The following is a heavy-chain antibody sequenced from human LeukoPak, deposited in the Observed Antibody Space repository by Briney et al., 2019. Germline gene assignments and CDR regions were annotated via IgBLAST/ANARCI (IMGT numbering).Heavy chain of an antibody. CDR3: ASTSVRGVLPIDY. D-gene: IGHD3-10*01. CDR2: INPNSGGT. J-gene: IGHJ4*02. Sequence: VSVKVSCKASGYTFTGYYMHWVRQAPGQGLEWMGWINPNSGGTNYAQKFQGRVTMTRDTSISTAYMELSRLRSDDTAVYYCASTSVRGVLPIDYWGQGTLVTVSS. CDR1: GYTFTGYY. V-gene: IGHV1-2*02.